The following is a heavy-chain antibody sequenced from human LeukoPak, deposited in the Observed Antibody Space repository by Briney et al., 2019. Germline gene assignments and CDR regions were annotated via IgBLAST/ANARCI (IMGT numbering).Heavy chain of an antibody. CDR3: AGYGVYPY. CDR1: GFAVNTYD. V-gene: IGHV3-48*01. CDR2: FGISGTI. D-gene: IGHD5/OR15-5a*01. J-gene: IGHJ4*02. Sequence: GGSLRLSCAASGFAVNTYDMHWVRQAPGEGPQWIAYFGISGTIYYVDSVRGRFTISRDSAKNSLYLQMNGLRVDDTAIYYCAGYGVYPYWGQGTPVTVSS.